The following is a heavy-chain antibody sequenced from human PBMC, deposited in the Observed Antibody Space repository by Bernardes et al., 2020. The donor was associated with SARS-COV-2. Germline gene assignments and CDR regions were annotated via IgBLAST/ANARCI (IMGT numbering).Heavy chain of an antibody. D-gene: IGHD6-6*01. CDR3: ARGEYSTHFDY. CDR1: GYSFTSYW. J-gene: IGHJ4*02. V-gene: IGHV5-51*01. CDR2: IYPGDSDT. Sequence: GESLKISCKGSGYSFTSYWIGWVRQIPGKGLEWMGIIYPGDSDTRYSPSFQGQVTISADKSTSTAYVQWSSLKASDTAMYYCARGEYSTHFDYWGQGTLVTVSS.